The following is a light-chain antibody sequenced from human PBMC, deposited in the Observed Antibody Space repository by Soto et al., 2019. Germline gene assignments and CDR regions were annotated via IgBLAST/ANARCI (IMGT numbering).Light chain of an antibody. CDR1: SSDVGGYNY. CDR3: SSYTTSNTRQIV. J-gene: IGLJ1*01. CDR2: DVT. Sequence: QSVLTQPASVSGSPGQSITISCTGTSSDVGGYNYVSWYQHHPGKAPKLIIYDVTNRPSGVSNPFSGSKSGNTASLTISGLQPEDDADYYCSSYTTSNTRQIVFGTVTVVTDL. V-gene: IGLV2-14*03.